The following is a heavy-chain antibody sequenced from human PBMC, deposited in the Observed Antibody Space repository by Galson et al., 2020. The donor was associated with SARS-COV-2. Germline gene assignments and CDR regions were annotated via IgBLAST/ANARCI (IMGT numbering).Heavy chain of an antibody. CDR1: GYTFTNYW. J-gene: IGHJ2*01. CDR2: IYPEDSDT. Sequence: GESLKISCQGSGYTFTNYWLAWVRQMPGKGLEWMGFIYPEDSDTRYSTSFEGQVTISADKSISTAYLQWSSLKASDTTMYCCAITGNLVRGPRGYCDVWGRGTLGTVSS. CDR3: AITGNLVRGPRGYCDV. V-gene: IGHV5-51*01. D-gene: IGHD3-10*01.